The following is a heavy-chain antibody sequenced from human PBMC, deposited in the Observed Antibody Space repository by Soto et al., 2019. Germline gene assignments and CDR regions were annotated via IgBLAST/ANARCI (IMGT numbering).Heavy chain of an antibody. Sequence: QVQLQESGPGLVKPSETLSLTCTVSGGSVSSGSYYWSWIRQPPGKGLEWIGYIYYSGSTNYNPYLKSRVTISVDTSKTPLALKLRSVTAADPAVYYCARDNGDYWFDPWGQGTLVTVSS. D-gene: IGHD4-17*01. CDR2: IYYSGST. CDR3: ARDNGDYWFDP. CDR1: GGSVSSGSYY. V-gene: IGHV4-61*01. J-gene: IGHJ5*02.